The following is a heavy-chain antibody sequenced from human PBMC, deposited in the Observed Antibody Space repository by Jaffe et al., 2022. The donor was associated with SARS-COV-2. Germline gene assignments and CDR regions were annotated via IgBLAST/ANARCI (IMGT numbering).Heavy chain of an antibody. CDR1: GFTFSDYY. CDR3: ARSNDILTGYYPDAFDI. Sequence: QVQLVESGGGLVKPGGSLRLSCAASGFTFSDYYMSWIRQAPGKGLEWVSYISSSSSYTNYADSVKGRFTISRDNAKNSLYLQMNSLRAEDTAVYYCARSNDILTGYYPDAFDIWGQGTMVTVSS. CDR2: ISSSSSYT. V-gene: IGHV3-11*06. J-gene: IGHJ3*02. D-gene: IGHD3-9*01.